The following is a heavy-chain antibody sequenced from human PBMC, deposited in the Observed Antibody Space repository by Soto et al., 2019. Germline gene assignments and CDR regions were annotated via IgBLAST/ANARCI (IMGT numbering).Heavy chain of an antibody. J-gene: IGHJ4*02. V-gene: IGHV3-13*01. CDR2: IGVAGDT. CDR1: GFVFSDHD. Sequence: GGSLRLSCAASGFVFSDHDMHWVRQVPGKGLEWVSEIGVAGDTYYPDSVKGRFTISRENARKTLYLQMASLRVGDTATYYCVRDRYYGSGSLFENWGQGTPVTVSS. D-gene: IGHD3-10*01. CDR3: VRDRYYGSGSLFEN.